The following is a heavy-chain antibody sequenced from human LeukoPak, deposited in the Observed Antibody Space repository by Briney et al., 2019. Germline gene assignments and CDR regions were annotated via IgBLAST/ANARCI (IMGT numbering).Heavy chain of an antibody. D-gene: IGHD6-19*01. CDR3: ARDTSMAGTGPHFDY. V-gene: IGHV3-74*01. Sequence: GGSLRLSCAVSGLIFRSHWMHWVRQAPGKVLVWFARSNLDGSTIDYADSVKGRFTISRDNAKSTLYLQMNSLRAEDTAVYYCARDTSMAGTGPHFDYWGQGTLVTVSS. CDR2: SNLDGSTI. J-gene: IGHJ4*02. CDR1: GLIFRSHW.